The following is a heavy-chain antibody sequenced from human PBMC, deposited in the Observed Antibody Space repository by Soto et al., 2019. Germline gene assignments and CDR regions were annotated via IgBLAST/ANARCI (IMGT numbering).Heavy chain of an antibody. D-gene: IGHD2-2*01. CDR1: GDSVSSNTAS. Sequence: PSQTLSLTCAISGDSVSSNTASWNWIRQSPSRGLEWLGRTYYRSKWYNDYAVSVKSRITINPDTSKNQFSLQLNSVTPEDTAVYYCAREQVAYCSSASCLYYFDYWGQGTLVTVSS. CDR3: AREQVAYCSSASCLYYFDY. V-gene: IGHV6-1*01. CDR2: TYYRSKWYN. J-gene: IGHJ4*02.